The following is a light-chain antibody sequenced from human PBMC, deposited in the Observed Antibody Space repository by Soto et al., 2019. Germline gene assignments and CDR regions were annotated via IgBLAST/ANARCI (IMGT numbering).Light chain of an antibody. CDR3: QQSARWPWT. CDR1: QGIRNF. Sequence: EIVMTQSPATLSVSPGERATISCRASQGIRNFLAWYQQKRGQAPRLLISGASTRATGIPARFSGSGSGTDITLTISSLQSEDFAVYYGQQSARWPWTFGQGTKVEIK. CDR2: GAS. V-gene: IGKV3-15*01. J-gene: IGKJ1*01.